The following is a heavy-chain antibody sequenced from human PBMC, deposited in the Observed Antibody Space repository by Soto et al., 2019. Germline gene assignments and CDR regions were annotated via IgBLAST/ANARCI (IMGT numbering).Heavy chain of an antibody. J-gene: IGHJ4*02. D-gene: IGHD3-22*01. CDR1: GYTFTSYG. CDR2: ISAYNGNT. CDR3: ARANYDSSGYYYGNFDY. Sequence: ASVKVSCKASGYTFTSYGISWVRQAPGQGLEWMGWISAYNGNTNYAQKLQGRVTMTTDTSTSTAYMELRSLRSDDTAVNYCARANYDSSGYYYGNFDYWGQGTLVTVSS. V-gene: IGHV1-18*01.